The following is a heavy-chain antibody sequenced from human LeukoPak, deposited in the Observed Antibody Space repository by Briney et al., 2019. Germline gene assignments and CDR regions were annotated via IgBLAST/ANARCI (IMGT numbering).Heavy chain of an antibody. CDR2: IYTSGST. V-gene: IGHV4-4*07. CDR3: ARVGDYGDYHFDY. J-gene: IGHJ4*02. Sequence: SETLSLTCTVSGGSISSYYWSWIRQPAGKGLEWIGRIYTSGSTNYNPSLKSRVTISIDTSKNQFSLKLSSVTAADSAVYYCARVGDYGDYHFDYWGQGTLVTVSS. CDR1: GGSISSYY. D-gene: IGHD4-17*01.